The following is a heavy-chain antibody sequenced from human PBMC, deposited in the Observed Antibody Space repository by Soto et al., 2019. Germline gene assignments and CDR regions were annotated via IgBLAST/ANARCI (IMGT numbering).Heavy chain of an antibody. CDR3: TRGRIVASIHDAFEI. CDR2: ISAYNGNR. J-gene: IGHJ3*02. CDR1: GYPFTSYG. Sequence: QGHLLQSGDEVKTPGASVRVSCRASGYPFTSYGISWVRQAPGQGLEWVAWISAYNGNRDTAQKFQGRVTMTLDTATDTAHMELGDLTSANMAVFYCTRGRIVASIHDAFEIWGQGTKVTVSS. V-gene: IGHV1-18*03. D-gene: IGHD1-26*01.